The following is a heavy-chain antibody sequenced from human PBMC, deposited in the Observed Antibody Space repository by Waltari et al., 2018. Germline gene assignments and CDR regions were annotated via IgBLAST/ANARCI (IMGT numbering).Heavy chain of an antibody. CDR3: ARSTPDLKMATRGVAGWFDP. CDR1: GGSISRYY. J-gene: IGHJ5*02. CDR2: IYYSGST. Sequence: QAQLQESGPGLVKPSETLSLTCTVSGGSISRYYWSWIRQPPGKGLELIGYIYYSGSTNYNPSLKSRVTISVDTSKNQFSLKLSSVTTADTAVYYCARSTPDLKMATRGVAGWFDPWGQGTLVTVSS. V-gene: IGHV4-59*01. D-gene: IGHD5-12*01.